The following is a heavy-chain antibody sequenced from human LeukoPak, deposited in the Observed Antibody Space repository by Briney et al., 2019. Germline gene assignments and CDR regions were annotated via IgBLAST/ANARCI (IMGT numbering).Heavy chain of an antibody. CDR2: ISGSGGST. D-gene: IGHD3-9*01. J-gene: IGHJ4*02. Sequence: PGGSLRLSCAASGFTFRSYAMSWVLQAPWKGLEWVSAISGSGGSTYYADSVKCRFTISRDNSKNTLYLQMNSLRAEDTAVFFFKQETAYDILTGYYSSTYFDYWGQGTLVTVSS. V-gene: IGHV3-23*01. CDR1: GFTFRSYA. CDR3: KQETAYDILTGYYSSTYFDY.